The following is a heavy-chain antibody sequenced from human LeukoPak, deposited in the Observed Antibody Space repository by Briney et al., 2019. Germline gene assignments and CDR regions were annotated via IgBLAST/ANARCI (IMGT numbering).Heavy chain of an antibody. V-gene: IGHV3-21*04. Sequence: GGSLRLSCAASAYSLSAYNMNWVRQAPGKGLQWVSSISYTGTYIYYADSVKGRFTISRDNAQNSLYLQMNSLRAEDTAIYYCVRDRGTYRPIDYWGQGTLVTVSS. CDR2: ISYTGTYI. CDR1: AYSLSAYN. D-gene: IGHD1-26*01. J-gene: IGHJ4*02. CDR3: VRDRGTYRPIDY.